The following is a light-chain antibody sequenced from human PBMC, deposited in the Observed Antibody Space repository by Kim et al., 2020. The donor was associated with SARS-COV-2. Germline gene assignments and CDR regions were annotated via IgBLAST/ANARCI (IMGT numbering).Light chain of an antibody. CDR3: HSRDSTGNV. CDR1: SRRNYY. Sequence: SVALGQTVRITCRGDSRRNYYATWYQQKPGHAPVLVIYGKNNRPSGIPDRFSGSSLGDTASLTLTGAQAEDEADYYCHSRDSTGNVFGGGTQLTVL. J-gene: IGLJ3*02. V-gene: IGLV3-19*01. CDR2: GKN.